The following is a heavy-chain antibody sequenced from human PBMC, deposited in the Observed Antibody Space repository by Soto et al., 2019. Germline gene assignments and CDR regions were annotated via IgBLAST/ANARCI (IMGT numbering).Heavy chain of an antibody. CDR2: IYYRGST. D-gene: IGHD1-26*01. CDR3: AGGIVGATDDAFDI. Sequence: QVQLQESGPGLVKPSETLSLTCTVSGGSVSSGSYYWSWIRQPPGKGLEWIGYIYYRGSTNYNPSLKSRVTKSVDTSKNQFSLKLSSVTAADTAVYYCAGGIVGATDDAFDIWGQGTMVTVSS. CDR1: GGSVSSGSYY. V-gene: IGHV4-61*01. J-gene: IGHJ3*02.